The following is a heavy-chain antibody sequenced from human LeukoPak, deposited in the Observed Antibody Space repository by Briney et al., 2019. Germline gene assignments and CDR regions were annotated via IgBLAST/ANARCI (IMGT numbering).Heavy chain of an antibody. Sequence: PSETLSLTCTVSGGSITNNIYYWDWIRQSPGKGLEWIGSIYYIGTTNYNPSLKGRVTNSLDPSNNQFSLEVNSVTAADTAVYYCARGEPSQSQFWWYFDLWGRGTLVTVSS. CDR3: ARGEPSQSQFWWYFDL. CDR1: GGSITNNIYY. J-gene: IGHJ2*01. CDR2: IYYIGTT. V-gene: IGHV4-39*01. D-gene: IGHD3-3*01.